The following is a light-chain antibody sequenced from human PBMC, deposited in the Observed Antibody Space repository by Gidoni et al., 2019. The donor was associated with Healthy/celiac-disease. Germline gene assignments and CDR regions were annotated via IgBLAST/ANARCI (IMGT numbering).Light chain of an antibody. V-gene: IGKV1-5*01. Sequence: DIPMTQSTSTLSASVRDRFPITCLAIQSISSWLAWYQQKPVKAPKLLIYDASSFESGVPSRFSGSGSGTEFTLTISSLQPDDFATYYCQQYNSYSPTFGQWTKLEIK. CDR2: DAS. CDR3: QQYNSYSPT. CDR1: QSISSW. J-gene: IGKJ2*01.